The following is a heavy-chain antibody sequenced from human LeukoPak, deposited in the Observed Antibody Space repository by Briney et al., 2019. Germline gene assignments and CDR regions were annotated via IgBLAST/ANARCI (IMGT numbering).Heavy chain of an antibody. V-gene: IGHV4-4*07. Sequence: PSETLSLTCTVSGGSLSSYYWRWIRQPAGKGLEWIGRIYTSGSTNYNPSLKSRVTMSVDTSKNHFSLKLSSVTAADTAVYYCARLLRVGYCSTTTCNWFDPWGQGTLVTVSS. J-gene: IGHJ5*02. CDR1: GGSLSSYY. CDR3: ARLLRVGYCSTTTCNWFDP. CDR2: IYTSGST. D-gene: IGHD2-2*03.